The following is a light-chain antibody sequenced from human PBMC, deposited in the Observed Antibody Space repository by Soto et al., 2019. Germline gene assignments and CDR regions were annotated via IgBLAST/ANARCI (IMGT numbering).Light chain of an antibody. CDR2: GAS. V-gene: IGKV1-12*01. CDR1: HGVSNW. Sequence: DSQMTQSPSYVSASVGDRVTITCRASHGVSNWLAWYQRKEGKAPKLLIYGASTLESDVPARFSGSGSGTNFTLNIDSLQPEDFATYFCQQTSSLPLNFGGGTKVEIK. J-gene: IGKJ4*01. CDR3: QQTSSLPLN.